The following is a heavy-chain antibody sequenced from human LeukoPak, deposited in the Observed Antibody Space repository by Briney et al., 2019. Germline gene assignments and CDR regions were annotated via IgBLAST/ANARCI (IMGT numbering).Heavy chain of an antibody. V-gene: IGHV3-30-3*01. Sequence: PGGSLRLSCAASGFTFSSYAMHWVRQAPGKGLEWVAVIPYDGSNKYYADSVKGRFTISRDNSKNTLYLQMNSLRAEDTAVYYCARDLISGGLDYGGQGNLVTVSS. J-gene: IGHJ4*02. CDR2: IPYDGSNK. CDR1: GFTFSSYA. D-gene: IGHD2-15*01. CDR3: ARDLISGGLDY.